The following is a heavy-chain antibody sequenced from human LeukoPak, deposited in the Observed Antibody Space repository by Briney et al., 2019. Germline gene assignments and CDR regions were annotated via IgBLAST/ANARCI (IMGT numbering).Heavy chain of an antibody. CDR1: GFTVSSYA. D-gene: IGHD7-27*01. J-gene: IGHJ4*02. V-gene: IGHV3-23*01. CDR3: AKDRTDWGGFDY. Sequence: GGSLRLSCAASGFTVSSYALSWVRQAPGKGLEWVSAISGSGGSTYYADSVKGRFTISRDNSKNTLYLQMNSLRAEDTAVYYCAKDRTDWGGFDYWGQGTLVTVSS. CDR2: ISGSGGST.